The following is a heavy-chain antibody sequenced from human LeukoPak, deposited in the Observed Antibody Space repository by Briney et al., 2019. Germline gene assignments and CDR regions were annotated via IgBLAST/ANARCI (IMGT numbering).Heavy chain of an antibody. D-gene: IGHD4-17*01. J-gene: IGHJ4*02. Sequence: GRSLRLSCAASGFTFSSYGMHWVRQAPGKGLEWVAVISYDGSNKYYADSVKGRFTISRDNSKNTLYLQMNSLRAEDTAVYYCAKHMTTEDYWGQGTLVTVSS. CDR3: AKHMTTEDY. CDR2: ISYDGSNK. CDR1: GFTFSSYG. V-gene: IGHV3-30*18.